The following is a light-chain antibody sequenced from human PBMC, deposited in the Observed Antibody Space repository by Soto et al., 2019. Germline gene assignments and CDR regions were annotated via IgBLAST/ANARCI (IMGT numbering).Light chain of an antibody. Sequence: DIQMTQSPSSLSASVGDRVTITCRASQGVSKYLAWYQQKPGKVPKLLIYAASTLQSGVPSRFSGSGSGTDFTLTISSLQHEDAATYYCQKYNNAPYTFGQGTKLEIK. J-gene: IGKJ2*01. CDR2: AAS. CDR3: QKYNNAPYT. CDR1: QGVSKY. V-gene: IGKV1-27*01.